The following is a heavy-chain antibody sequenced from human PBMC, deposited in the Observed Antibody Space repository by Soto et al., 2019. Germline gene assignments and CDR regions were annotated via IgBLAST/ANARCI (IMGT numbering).Heavy chain of an antibody. CDR3: ASTSIAAAGPRYYYYMDV. CDR2: ISAYNGNT. D-gene: IGHD6-13*01. V-gene: IGHV1-18*01. J-gene: IGHJ6*03. CDR1: GYTFTSYG. Sequence: ASVKVSCKASGYTFTSYGISWVRQAPGQGLEWMGWISAYNGNTNYAQKLQGRVTMTTDTSTSTAYMELRSLRSDDTAVYYCASTSIAAAGPRYYYYMDVWGKGTTVTVSS.